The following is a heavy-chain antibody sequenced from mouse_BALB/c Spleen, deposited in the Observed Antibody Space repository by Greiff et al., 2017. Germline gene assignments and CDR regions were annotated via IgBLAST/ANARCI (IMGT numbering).Heavy chain of an antibody. V-gene: IGHV1S56*01. CDR1: GYTFTSYY. CDR3: ARGYRAYDVAMDY. J-gene: IGHJ4*01. CDR2: IYPGDGST. Sequence: QVQLQQSGPELVKPGASVKMSCKASGYTFTSYYIHWVKQRPGQGLEWIGWIYPGDGSTKYNEKFKGKTTLTADKSSSTAYMLLSSLTSEDSAIYLCARGYRAYDVAMDYWGQGTSVTVSA. D-gene: IGHD2-14*01.